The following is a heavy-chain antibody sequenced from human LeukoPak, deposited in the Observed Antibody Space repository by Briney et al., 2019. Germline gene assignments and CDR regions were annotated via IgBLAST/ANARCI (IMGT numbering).Heavy chain of an antibody. CDR2: MNPNSGNT. V-gene: IGHV1-8*01. Sequence: ASVKVSCKASGYTFTSYDINWVRQATGQGLEWMGWMNPNSGNTGYAQKFQGRVTMTRNTSISTAYMELSSLRSGDTAVYYCAREDGSGSYTFLDYWGQGTLVTVSS. CDR3: AREDGSGSYTFLDY. D-gene: IGHD3-10*01. J-gene: IGHJ4*02. CDR1: GYTFTSYD.